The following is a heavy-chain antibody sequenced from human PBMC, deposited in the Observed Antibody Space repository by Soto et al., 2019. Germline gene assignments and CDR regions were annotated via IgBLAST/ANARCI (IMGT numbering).Heavy chain of an antibody. CDR1: GFTVSSSY. CDR3: GRHVGLYWYFDL. D-gene: IGHD1-26*01. J-gene: IGHJ2*01. V-gene: IGHV3-66*04. CDR2: IYSGGNT. Sequence: EVQLVESGGGLVQPGGSLRLSCAASGFTVSSSYMGWVRQAPGKGLEWVSSIYSGGNTYYADSVRGRFTISTDNSKDTLYLQMIGLGVADTAMYFCGRHVGLYWYFDLWGRGTLVTVSS.